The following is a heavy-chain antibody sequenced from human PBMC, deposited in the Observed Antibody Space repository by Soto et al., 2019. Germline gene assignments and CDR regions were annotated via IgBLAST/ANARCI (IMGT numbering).Heavy chain of an antibody. CDR1: GGSFSGYS. CDR3: ARYFASRFDP. Sequence: SETLSLTCAGYGGSFSGYSWTWIRQPPGTGLEWIGEINHSGSTNYNPSLKSRVTISVDTSKNQFSLKLTSVTAADTAVYYCARYFASRFDPWGQGTLVTVS. J-gene: IGHJ5*02. D-gene: IGHD3-9*01. CDR2: INHSGST. V-gene: IGHV4-34*01.